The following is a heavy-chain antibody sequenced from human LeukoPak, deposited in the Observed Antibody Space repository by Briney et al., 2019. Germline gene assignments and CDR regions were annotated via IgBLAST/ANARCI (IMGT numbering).Heavy chain of an antibody. V-gene: IGHV3-23*01. Sequence: GGSLRPSCAVSGFTFSNYAMSWVRQAPGKGLEWVSAITSSGGDTYNADSVRGRFTISRDNSTNTPYLQMNSLRAEDTAVFFCAKADYNGFAFDNWGQGTLVTVSA. D-gene: IGHD4-11*01. CDR1: GFTFSNYA. J-gene: IGHJ4*02. CDR3: AKADYNGFAFDN. CDR2: ITSSGGDT.